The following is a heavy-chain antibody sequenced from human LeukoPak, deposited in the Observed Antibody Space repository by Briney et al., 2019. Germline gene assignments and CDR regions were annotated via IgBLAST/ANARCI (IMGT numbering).Heavy chain of an antibody. CDR2: IYYSGSS. CDR1: GGSISSYY. Sequence: SETLSLTCTVSGGSISSYYWSWIRRPPGKGLEWIGYIYYSGSSNYNPSLQSRVTISVDTSRGHFSLKLSSATAADTAVYYCARGERLGPDFWGQGTLVTVSS. D-gene: IGHD1-1*01. CDR3: ARGERLGPDF. J-gene: IGHJ4*02. V-gene: IGHV4-59*12.